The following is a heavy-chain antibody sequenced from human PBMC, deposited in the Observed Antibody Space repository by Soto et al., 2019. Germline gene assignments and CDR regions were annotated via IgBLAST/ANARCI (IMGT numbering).Heavy chain of an antibody. CDR2: INHSGST. CDR3: ARDKITGLFDY. Sequence: QVQLQQWGVGLLKPSETLSLTCAVYGGSFSGYYWTWIRQPPGTGLEWIGEINHSGSTNYNPSLKSRVPLSVDTSKNQFPLKLTSVPAADTAVYYCARDKITGLFDYWGQGTLVTVSS. CDR1: GGSFSGYY. V-gene: IGHV4-34*01. J-gene: IGHJ4*02. D-gene: IGHD2-8*02.